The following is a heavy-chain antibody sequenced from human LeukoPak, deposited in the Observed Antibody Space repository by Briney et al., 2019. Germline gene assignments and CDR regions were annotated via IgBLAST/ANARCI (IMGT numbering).Heavy chain of an antibody. V-gene: IGHV3-21*01. CDR3: ARDLQGFDYYYNMDV. CDR1: GFTFSSYS. Sequence: GGSLRLSCAASGFTFSSYSINWVRQAPGKGLEWVSSISSSSSYMNYADSVKGRFTISRDNAKKLLYLQMNSLRAEDTAVYYCARDLQGFDYYYNMDVWGQGTTVTVSS. CDR2: ISSSSSYM. J-gene: IGHJ6*02.